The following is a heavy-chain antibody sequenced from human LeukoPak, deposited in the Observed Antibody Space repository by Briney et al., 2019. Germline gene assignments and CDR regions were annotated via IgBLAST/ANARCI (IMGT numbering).Heavy chain of an antibody. V-gene: IGHV3-7*01. J-gene: IGHJ4*02. CDR1: GFTFSSYW. D-gene: IGHD1-26*01. Sequence: GGSLRLSCAASGFTFSSYWMSRVRQAPGKGLEWVANIKQDGSEKYYVDSVKGRFTISRDNAKNSLYLQMNSLRAEDTAVYYCATSGSYYRIGYDFDYWGQGTLVTVSS. CDR2: IKQDGSEK. CDR3: ATSGSYYRIGYDFDY.